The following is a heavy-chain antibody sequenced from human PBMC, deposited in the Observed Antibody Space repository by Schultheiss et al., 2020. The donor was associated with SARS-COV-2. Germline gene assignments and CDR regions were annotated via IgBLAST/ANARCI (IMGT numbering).Heavy chain of an antibody. CDR3: ARDNGSRSSRAWFDP. V-gene: IGHV3-33*01. Sequence: GGSLRLSCAASGFTFSSYGMHWVRQAPGKGLEWVAVIWYDGSNKYYADSVKGRFTISRDNSKNTLYLQMNSLRAEDTAVYYCARDNGSRSSRAWFDPWGQGTLVTVSS. J-gene: IGHJ5*02. D-gene: IGHD6-6*01. CDR1: GFTFSSYG. CDR2: IWYDGSNK.